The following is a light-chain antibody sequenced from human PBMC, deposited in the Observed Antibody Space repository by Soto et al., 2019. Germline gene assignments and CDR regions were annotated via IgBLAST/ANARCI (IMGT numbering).Light chain of an antibody. J-gene: IGLJ2*01. Sequence: SYELTHPPSVSVAPGKTARITCGGNNIGSKSVHWYQQKPGQAPVLVIYYDSDRPSGIPERFSGSNSGNTATLTISRVEAGDEADYYCQVWDSSSDHRVFGGGTKVTVL. CDR1: NIGSKS. V-gene: IGLV3-21*04. CDR2: YDS. CDR3: QVWDSSSDHRV.